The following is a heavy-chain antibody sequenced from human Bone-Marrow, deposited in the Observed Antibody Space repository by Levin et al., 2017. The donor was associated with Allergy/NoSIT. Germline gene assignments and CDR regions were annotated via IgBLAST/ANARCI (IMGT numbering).Heavy chain of an antibody. V-gene: IGHV3-30*04. CDR2: ISYDGSNK. D-gene: IGHD6-6*01. Sequence: GGSLRLSCAASGFTFSSYAMHWVRQAPGKGLEWVAVISYDGSNKYYADSVKGRFTISRDNSKNTLYLQMNSLRAEDTAVYYCARAPSFVIAARRVKGSGYFDYWGQGTLVTVSS. J-gene: IGHJ4*02. CDR3: ARAPSFVIAARRVKGSGYFDY. CDR1: GFTFSSYA.